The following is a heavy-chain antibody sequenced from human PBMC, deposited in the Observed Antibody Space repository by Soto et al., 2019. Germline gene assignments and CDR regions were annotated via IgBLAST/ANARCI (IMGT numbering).Heavy chain of an antibody. V-gene: IGHV3-23*01. J-gene: IGHJ1*01. CDR2: IGGSGGST. CDR1: GFTFSTDA. Sequence: GGSLRLSCAASGFTFSTDAMSWVRQAPGKGLEWVSGIGGSGGSTNYADSVKGRFTISRDNSKKTVYLQMNSLRAEDTAVYYCAKGVPGIAVAGTGYFQHWGQGTLVTVSS. CDR3: AKGVPGIAVAGTGYFQH. D-gene: IGHD6-19*01.